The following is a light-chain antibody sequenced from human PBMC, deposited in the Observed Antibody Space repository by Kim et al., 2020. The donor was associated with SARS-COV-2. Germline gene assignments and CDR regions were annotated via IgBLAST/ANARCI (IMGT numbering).Light chain of an antibody. CDR1: DSGTKS. V-gene: IGLV3-21*04. J-gene: IGLJ3*02. CDR2: YDT. CDR3: QVWDSGSDHWV. Sequence: APGKTATITCGGDDSGTKSVHWYQQKPGQAPVLVIYYDTDRPSGIPERFSASNSGSTATLTVSRVEAGDEADYYCQVWDSGSDHWVFGGGTQLTVL.